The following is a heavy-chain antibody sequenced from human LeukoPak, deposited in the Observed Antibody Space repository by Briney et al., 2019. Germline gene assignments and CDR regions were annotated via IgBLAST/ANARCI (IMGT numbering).Heavy chain of an antibody. Sequence: GATVKVSCKASGYTFTGYYMHWVRQAPGRGLEWMGRINPNSGGTNYAQKFQGRVTMTRDTSISTAYMELSRLRSDDTAVYYCARGTYYYDSSGYYSGDYWGQGTLVTVSS. CDR3: ARGTYYYDSSGYYSGDY. J-gene: IGHJ4*02. CDR1: GYTFTGYY. CDR2: INPNSGGT. D-gene: IGHD3-22*01. V-gene: IGHV1-2*06.